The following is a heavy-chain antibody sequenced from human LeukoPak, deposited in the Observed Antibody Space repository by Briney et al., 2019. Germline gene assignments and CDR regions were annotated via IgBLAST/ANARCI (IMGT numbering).Heavy chain of an antibody. D-gene: IGHD3-22*01. CDR3: ARDHYDSSGYSHFDY. CDR2: IYTSGST. Sequence: SETLSLTCTVSGDSISRYCWSWVRQPPGKGLEWIGYIYTSGSTDYNPSLKSRVTISVDTSKNQFSPKLSSVTAADTAVYYCARDHYDSSGYSHFDYWGQGTLVTVSS. J-gene: IGHJ4*02. CDR1: GDSISRYC. V-gene: IGHV4-59*01.